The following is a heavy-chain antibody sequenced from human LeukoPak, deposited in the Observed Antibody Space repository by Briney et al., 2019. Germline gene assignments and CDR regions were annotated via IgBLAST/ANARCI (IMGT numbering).Heavy chain of an antibody. CDR1: GGFISSYY. Sequence: SETLSLTCTVSGGFISSYYWRWIRQPPGKGLEWIGYIYYSGSTNYNPSLKSRVTISVDTSQNQFSLKLSSVTAADTAVYYCARDSGDILTGWALDYWGQGTLVTVSS. J-gene: IGHJ4*02. V-gene: IGHV4-59*01. CDR3: ARDSGDILTGWALDY. D-gene: IGHD3-9*01. CDR2: IYYSGST.